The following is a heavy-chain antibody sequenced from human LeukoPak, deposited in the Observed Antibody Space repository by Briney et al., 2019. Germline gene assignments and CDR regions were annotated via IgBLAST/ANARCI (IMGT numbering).Heavy chain of an antibody. CDR1: GFTFSDYY. CDR3: ASPGKGGYRYPLDY. D-gene: IGHD5-12*01. V-gene: IGHV3-11*01. Sequence: GGSLRLSCAASGFTFSDYYMSWIRQAPGKGLEWVSYISSSGSTIYYADSVKGRFTISRDNAKNSLYLQMISLRAEDTAVYYCASPGKGGYRYPLDYWGQGTLVTVSS. J-gene: IGHJ4*02. CDR2: ISSSGSTI.